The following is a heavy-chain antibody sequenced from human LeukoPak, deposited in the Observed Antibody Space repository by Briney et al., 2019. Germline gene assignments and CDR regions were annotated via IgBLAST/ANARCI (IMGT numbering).Heavy chain of an antibody. D-gene: IGHD1-1*01. CDR3: AKGDWYNPT. CDR1: GGSMSGLH. J-gene: IGHJ5*02. CDR2: ISSSGST. V-gene: IGHV4-59*11. Sequence: SETLSLTCTVSGGSMSGLHWSWIRQPPGKGLEWIAYISSSGSTNYNPSLKSRVTISIETSKNQFSLNLNSMTAADTAIYYCAKGDWYNPTWGQGELCSVSS.